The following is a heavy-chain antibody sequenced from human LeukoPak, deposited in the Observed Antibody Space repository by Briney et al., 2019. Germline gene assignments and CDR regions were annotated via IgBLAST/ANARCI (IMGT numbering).Heavy chain of an antibody. CDR3: ARGGGLDV. CDR1: GFTFSSYW. D-gene: IGHD3-16*01. Sequence: GGSLRLSCAASGFTFSSYWMNWARQAPGKGLEWVASINHNGNVNYYVDFVKGRFTISRDNAKNSLYLQMSNLRAEDTAVYFCARGGGLDVWGQGATVTVSS. V-gene: IGHV3-7*03. J-gene: IGHJ6*02. CDR2: INHNGNVN.